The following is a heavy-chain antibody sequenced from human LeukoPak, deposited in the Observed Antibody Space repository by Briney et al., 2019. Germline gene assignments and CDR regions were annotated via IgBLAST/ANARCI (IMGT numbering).Heavy chain of an antibody. CDR2: INPNSGAT. J-gene: IGHJ4*02. V-gene: IGHV1-2*02. CDR3: ARSLGWENFDY. CDR1: GYTFTGYF. Sequence: GASVKVSCKASGYTFTGYFMHWVRQAPGQGPEWMGWINPNSGATNFAQTFQGRVNMTRDTSISTAYMELSRLRSDDTAVYYCARSLGWENFDYWGQGTLVTVSS. D-gene: IGHD3/OR15-3a*01.